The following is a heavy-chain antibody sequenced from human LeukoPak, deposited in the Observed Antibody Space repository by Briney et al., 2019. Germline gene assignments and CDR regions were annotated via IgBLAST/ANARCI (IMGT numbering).Heavy chain of an antibody. D-gene: IGHD3-22*01. CDR1: GFTFSSYA. CDR2: ISYDGSNK. J-gene: IGHJ4*02. Sequence: PGGSLTLSCSASGFTFSSYAMLWVRQAPGKGREGVAVISYDGSNKYYADSGKGRFTMSRDNSKNTLYLQMNSLRAEDTAVYYCAREWGPTPYYYYSSGPISPAGYWGQGTLVTVSS. V-gene: IGHV3-30-3*01. CDR3: AREWGPTPYYYYSSGPISPAGY.